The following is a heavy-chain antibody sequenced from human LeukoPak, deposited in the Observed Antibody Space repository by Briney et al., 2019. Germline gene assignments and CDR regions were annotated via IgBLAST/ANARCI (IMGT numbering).Heavy chain of an antibody. CDR3: ARLPYGDYYFDY. V-gene: IGHV4-30-4*01. CDR2: TYYSGGT. Sequence: SETLSLICTVSGGSISSGDYYWSWIRQPPGKGLEWIGYTYYSGGTYYNPSLKSRVTISVDTSKNQFSLKLNSVTAADTAVYFCARLPYGDYYFDYWGQGTLVIVPS. J-gene: IGHJ4*02. D-gene: IGHD4-17*01. CDR1: GGSISSGDYY.